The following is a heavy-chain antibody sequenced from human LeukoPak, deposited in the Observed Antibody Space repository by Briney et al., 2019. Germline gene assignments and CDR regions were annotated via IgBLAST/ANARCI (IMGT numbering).Heavy chain of an antibody. Sequence: PGGSLRLSCAASGFTFSSYGMHWVRQAPGKGLEWVAFIRYDGSNKYYADSVKGRFTISRDNSKNTLYLQMNSLRAEDTAVYYCAKDDYDYVWGSYRFDYWGQGTLVTVSS. CDR3: AKDDYDYVWGSYRFDY. V-gene: IGHV3-30*02. CDR1: GFTFSSYG. D-gene: IGHD3-16*02. CDR2: IRYDGSNK. J-gene: IGHJ4*02.